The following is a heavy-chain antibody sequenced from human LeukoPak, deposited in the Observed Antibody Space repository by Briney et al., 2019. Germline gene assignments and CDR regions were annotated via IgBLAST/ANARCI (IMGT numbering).Heavy chain of an antibody. Sequence: GGSLRLSCAASGFTFDDYAMHWVRQAPGKGLEWVSLISGDGGSTYYADSVKGRFTISRDNSKNSLYLQMNSLRAEDTAVYYCARALGGSSSWYRIYYYYGMDVWGQGTTVTVSS. D-gene: IGHD6-13*01. J-gene: IGHJ6*02. CDR3: ARALGGSSSWYRIYYYYGMDV. V-gene: IGHV3-43*02. CDR1: GFTFDDYA. CDR2: ISGDGGST.